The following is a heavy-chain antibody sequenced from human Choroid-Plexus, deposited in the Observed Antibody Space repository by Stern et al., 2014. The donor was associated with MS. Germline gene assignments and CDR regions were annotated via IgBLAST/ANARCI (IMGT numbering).Heavy chain of an antibody. CDR1: GYIFTGYY. D-gene: IGHD3-3*01. CDR3: ARDQRGITIFGVVTDYYYLGMDV. CDR2: IKPNTGGP. J-gene: IGHJ6*02. Sequence: VQLVESGAEVKKPGASVKVSCKTSGYIFTGYYIHWVRQAPGQGLEWMAWIKPNTGGPKYAQKFQGRVTMSRDTSISTAYVELSSLTSDDTAVYYCARDQRGITIFGVVTDYYYLGMDVWGQGTTVPVSS. V-gene: IGHV1-2*02.